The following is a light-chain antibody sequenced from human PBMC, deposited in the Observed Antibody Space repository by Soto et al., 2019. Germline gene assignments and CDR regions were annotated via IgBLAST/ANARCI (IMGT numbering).Light chain of an antibody. Sequence: NFMLTQPHSVSESPGKTVTISCTRSSGSIASNYVQWYQQRPGSAPTTVIYEDNQRPSGVPDRFSGSIDSSSNSASLTISGLKTEDEADYYCQSYDSSNAYVFGTGTQVTVL. CDR2: EDN. J-gene: IGLJ1*01. CDR3: QSYDSSNAYV. CDR1: SGSIASNY. V-gene: IGLV6-57*03.